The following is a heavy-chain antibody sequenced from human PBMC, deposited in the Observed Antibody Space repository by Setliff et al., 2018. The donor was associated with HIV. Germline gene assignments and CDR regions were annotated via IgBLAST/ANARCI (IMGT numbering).Heavy chain of an antibody. J-gene: IGHJ5*02. V-gene: IGHV3-11*06. Sequence: GGSLRLSCAASGFTFSDYYMSWIRQAPGKGLKWVSYISSSSSYTTYADSAKGRFTITRDNAKNTVHLQMTSIRAKDTAVYYCAGTGSGSYINGFGTWGQGTLVTVSS. CDR2: ISSSSSYT. D-gene: IGHD3-10*01. CDR1: GFTFSDYY. CDR3: AGTGSGSYINGFGT.